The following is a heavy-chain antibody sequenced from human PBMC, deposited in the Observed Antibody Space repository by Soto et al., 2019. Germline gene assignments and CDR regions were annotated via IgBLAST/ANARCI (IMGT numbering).Heavy chain of an antibody. CDR1: GYTFTSYG. CDR2: ISAYNGNT. J-gene: IGHJ4*02. Sequence: ASVKVSCKASGYTFTSYGISWVRQAPGQGLEWMGWISAYNGNTNYAQKLQGRVTMTTDTSTSTAYMELRSLRSDDTAVYYCARDIGVYYDSSGHDYWGQGTLVTVSS. CDR3: ARDIGVYYDSSGHDY. D-gene: IGHD3-22*01. V-gene: IGHV1-18*04.